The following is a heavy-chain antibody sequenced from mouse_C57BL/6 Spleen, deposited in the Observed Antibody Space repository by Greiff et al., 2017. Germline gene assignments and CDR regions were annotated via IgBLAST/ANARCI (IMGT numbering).Heavy chain of an antibody. D-gene: IGHD1-1*02. CDR1: GYTFTDYY. V-gene: IGHV1-26*01. CDR2: INPNNGGT. CDR3: AKGGSYGAMDY. J-gene: IGHJ4*01. Sequence: VQLHQSGPELVKPGASVKISCKASGYTFTDYYMNWVKQSHGKSLEWIGAINPNNGGTSYNQKFKGKATLTVDKSSSTAYMELRRLTSEDSAVYYWAKGGSYGAMDYWGQGTSVTVSS.